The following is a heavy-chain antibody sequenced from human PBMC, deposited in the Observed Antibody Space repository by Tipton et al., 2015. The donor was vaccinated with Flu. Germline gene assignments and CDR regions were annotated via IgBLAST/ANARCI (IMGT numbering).Heavy chain of an antibody. Sequence: TLSLTCTVSGGSISSSSYYWGWIRQPPGKGLEWIGGIYYSGSTYYNPSLKSRVTISVDTSKNQFSLKLSSVTAADTAVYYCARGPKQWLEYDAFDIWGQGTMVTVSS. D-gene: IGHD6-19*01. V-gene: IGHV4-39*07. CDR1: GGSISSSSYY. CDR3: ARGPKQWLEYDAFDI. CDR2: IYYSGST. J-gene: IGHJ3*02.